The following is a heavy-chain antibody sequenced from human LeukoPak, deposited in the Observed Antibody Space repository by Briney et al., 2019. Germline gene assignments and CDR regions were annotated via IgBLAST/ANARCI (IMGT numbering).Heavy chain of an antibody. D-gene: IGHD3-22*01. CDR1: GFTFSSYS. J-gene: IGHJ4*02. CDR3: ARDFVNSDYYFDY. CDR2: ISSSGRYI. V-gene: IGHV3-21*01. Sequence: QPGGSLRLSCAASGFTFSSYSMNWVRQAPGKGLEWVSAISSSGRYIYYADTVKGRFTLSRDSAKNSLYLQMDSLRAEDTVVYYCARDFVNSDYYFDYWGQGTLVTVSS.